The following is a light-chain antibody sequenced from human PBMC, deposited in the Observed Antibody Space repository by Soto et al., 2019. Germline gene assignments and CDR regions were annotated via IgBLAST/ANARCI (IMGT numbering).Light chain of an antibody. V-gene: IGLV2-14*01. Sequence: QSVLTQPASVSGSPGQSITISCTGTSSDIGAYNYVSWYQQHPGKAPKLMIHDVSNRPSGVSSRFSGSKSGNTASLSISGLQAEDEADYYCSSYTSSSTVIYVFGTETKVTVL. CDR3: SSYTSSSTVIYV. CDR1: SSDIGAYNY. J-gene: IGLJ1*01. CDR2: DVS.